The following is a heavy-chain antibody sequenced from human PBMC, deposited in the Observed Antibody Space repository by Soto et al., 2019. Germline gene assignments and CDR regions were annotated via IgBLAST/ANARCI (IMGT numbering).Heavy chain of an antibody. CDR1: GYTFTIYG. D-gene: IGHD5-12*01. CDR2: ISPDNGNT. J-gene: IGHJ6*02. Sequence: QVQLVQSGGEVKKPGASVKVSCKSSGYTFTIYGINGVRQAPGLGLEWMGWISPDNGNTNYSQKLQGRVTMTTDTSTSTAYVELRSLRSDDTAVDYCARALGYSGYAGVDVWRQGTTVTVSS. CDR3: ARALGYSGYAGVDV. V-gene: IGHV1-18*01.